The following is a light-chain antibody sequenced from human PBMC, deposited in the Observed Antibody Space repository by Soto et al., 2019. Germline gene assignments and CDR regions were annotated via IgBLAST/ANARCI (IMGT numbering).Light chain of an antibody. J-gene: IGLJ1*01. Sequence: QSVLTQPRSVSGSPGQSVPISCTGTSNDFGGYNYVSWYQQHPDKAPKVMIYDVTKRPSGVPDRFSGSKSGNTASLTISGLQAEDEADYYCCSYAGSYIYVFGTG. CDR1: SNDFGGYNY. CDR3: CSYAGSYIYV. V-gene: IGLV2-11*01. CDR2: DVT.